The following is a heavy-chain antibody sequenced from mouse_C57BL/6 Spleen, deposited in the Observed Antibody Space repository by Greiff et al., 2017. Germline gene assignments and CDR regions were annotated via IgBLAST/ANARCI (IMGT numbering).Heavy chain of an antibody. CDR1: GYTFTSYW. CDR2: IYPGSGST. CDR3: AKLDYDVPYYAMDY. V-gene: IGHV1-55*01. D-gene: IGHD2-4*01. J-gene: IGHJ4*01. Sequence: QVQLQQPGAELVKPGASVKMSCKASGYTFTSYWITWVKQRPGQGLEWIGDIYPGSGSTNYNEKFKSKATLTVDTSSSTAYMQLSSLTAEDSAVYYCAKLDYDVPYYAMDYWGQGTSVTVSS.